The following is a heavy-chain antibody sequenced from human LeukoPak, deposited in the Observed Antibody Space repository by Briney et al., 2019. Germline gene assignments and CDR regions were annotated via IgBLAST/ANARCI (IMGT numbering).Heavy chain of an antibody. J-gene: IGHJ5*02. Sequence: GGSLRLSCAASGFTVSSNYMSWVRQAPGKGLEWVSVIYSGGSTYYADSVKGRFTISRDNSKNTLYVQMNSLRAEDTAVYYCARDSSYCGGDCFDPWGQGTLVTVSS. V-gene: IGHV3-53*01. CDR3: ARDSSYCGGDCFDP. CDR2: IYSGGST. CDR1: GFTVSSNY. D-gene: IGHD2-21*01.